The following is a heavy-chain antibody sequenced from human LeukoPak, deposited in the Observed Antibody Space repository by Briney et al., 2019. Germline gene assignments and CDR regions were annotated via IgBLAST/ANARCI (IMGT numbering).Heavy chain of an antibody. D-gene: IGHD6-19*01. CDR2: IKQDGSEK. Sequence: GGSLRLSCAASGFTFSSYWMSWVRQAPGKGLEWVANIKQDGSEKYYVDSVKGRFTISRDNAKNSLYLQMNSLRAEDTAVYYCARGLGGWYAGCDYWGQGTLVTVSS. CDR1: GFTFSSYW. CDR3: ARGLGGWYAGCDY. V-gene: IGHV3-7*04. J-gene: IGHJ4*02.